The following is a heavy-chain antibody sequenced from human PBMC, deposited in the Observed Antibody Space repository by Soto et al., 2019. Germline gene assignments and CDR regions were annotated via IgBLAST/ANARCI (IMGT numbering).Heavy chain of an antibody. CDR2: IWYDGSNK. V-gene: IGHV3-33*01. J-gene: IGHJ4*02. CDR1: GFTFSSYG. Sequence: QVQLVESGGGVVQPGRSLRLSCAASGFTFSSYGMHWVRQAPGKGLEWVAVIWYDGSNKYYADSVKGRFTISRDNSKSTLYLQMNSLRAEDTAVYYCARAVNFVDYYDYWGQGTLVTVSS. CDR3: ARAVNFVDYYDY. D-gene: IGHD3-22*01.